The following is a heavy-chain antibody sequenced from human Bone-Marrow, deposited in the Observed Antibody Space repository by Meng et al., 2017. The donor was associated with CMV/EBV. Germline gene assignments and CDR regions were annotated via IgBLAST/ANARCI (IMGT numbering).Heavy chain of an antibody. D-gene: IGHD3-3*01. Sequence: GGSLRLSCAASGFTFSDYYMSWIRQAPGKGLEWVSYISSSGSTIYYADSVKGRFTISRDNAKNSLYLQMNSLRAEDTAVYYCATYSYYDFWSGYYGGWFDPWGQGTLVTVSS. CDR3: ATYSYYDFWSGYYGGWFDP. V-gene: IGHV3-11*04. CDR1: GFTFSDYY. J-gene: IGHJ5*02. CDR2: ISSSGSTI.